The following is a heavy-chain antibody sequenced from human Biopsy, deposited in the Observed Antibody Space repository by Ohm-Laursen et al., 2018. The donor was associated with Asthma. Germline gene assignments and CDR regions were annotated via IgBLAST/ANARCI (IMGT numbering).Heavy chain of an antibody. V-gene: IGHV3-30*18. CDR2: ISYDGGNK. J-gene: IGHJ6*02. CDR1: GFTFSGYA. CDR3: ANYEVVTAILPMDV. D-gene: IGHD2-21*02. Sequence: SLRLSCTASGFTFSGYALHWVRQAPGRGLEWVAVISYDGGNKYYGDSVKGRFTISRDNSKNTLYLQMNSLRAEDTAVYYCANYEVVTAILPMDVWGQGTTVAVSS.